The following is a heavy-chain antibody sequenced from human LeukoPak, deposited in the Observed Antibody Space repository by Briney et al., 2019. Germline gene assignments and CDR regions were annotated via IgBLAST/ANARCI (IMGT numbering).Heavy chain of an antibody. CDR1: GYTFTGYY. V-gene: IGHV1-2*02. CDR3: AGGAGYSPLRGYGMDV. J-gene: IGHJ6*02. Sequence: GASVKVSCKASGYTFTGYYMHWVRQAPGQGLEWMGWINPNSGGTNYAQKFQGRVTMTRDTSISTAYMELSRLRSDDTAVYYCAGGAGYSPLRGYGMDVWGQGTTVTVSS. D-gene: IGHD5-24*01. CDR2: INPNSGGT.